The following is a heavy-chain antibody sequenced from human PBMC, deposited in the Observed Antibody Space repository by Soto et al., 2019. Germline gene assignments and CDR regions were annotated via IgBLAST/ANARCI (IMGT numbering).Heavy chain of an antibody. Sequence: GGSLNLSCGSSEFTFSNYGMRLVRQTPGRGLEWVAVIWFDGKNLAYRESVKGRFTISRDNVKNSLYLQMNSLRADDTAVYYCASGTNGAFFVYWGQGILVTVSS. J-gene: IGHJ4*02. CDR3: ASGTNGAFFVY. V-gene: IGHV3-33*03. CDR1: EFTFSNYG. D-gene: IGHD2-8*01. CDR2: IWFDGKNL.